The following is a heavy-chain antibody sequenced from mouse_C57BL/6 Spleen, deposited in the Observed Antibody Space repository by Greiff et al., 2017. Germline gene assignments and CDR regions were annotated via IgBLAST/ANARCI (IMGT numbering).Heavy chain of an antibody. CDR3: TTSDYYGSRGAY. V-gene: IGHV14-4*01. CDR1: GFNIKDDY. CDR2: IDPENGDT. J-gene: IGHJ3*01. Sequence: EVQLQQSGAELVRPGASVKLSCTASGFNIKDDYMHWVKQRPEQGLEWIGWIDPENGDTEYASKFQGKATITADTSSNTAYLQLSSLTSEDTAVYYCTTSDYYGSRGAYWGQGTLVTVSA. D-gene: IGHD1-1*01.